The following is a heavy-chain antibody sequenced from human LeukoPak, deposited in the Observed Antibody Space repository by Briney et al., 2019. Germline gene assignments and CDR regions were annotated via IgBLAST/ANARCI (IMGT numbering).Heavy chain of an antibody. CDR2: ISSSSSTI. CDR3: ARTIAINTAMVTGYFDY. D-gene: IGHD5-18*01. CDR1: GFTFSTYS. J-gene: IGHJ4*02. V-gene: IGHV3-48*01. Sequence: PGGSLRLSCAASGFTFSTYSMNWVRQAPGKGLEWVSYISSSSSTIYYADSVKGRFTISRDNAKNSLYLQMNSLRAEDTAVYYCARTIAINTAMVTGYFDYWGQGTLVTVSS.